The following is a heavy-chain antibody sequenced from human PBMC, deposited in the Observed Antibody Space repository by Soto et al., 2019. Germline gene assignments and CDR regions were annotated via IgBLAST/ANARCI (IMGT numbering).Heavy chain of an antibody. J-gene: IGHJ4*02. Sequence: GGSLRLSCVASGFTLSNYGMHWVRQAPGKGLEWIALIWYEGTTKYSTDSMKGRFSISRDQSKSTLYLQVNSLRAEDTATYYCALFVVSFGSSRWFVFCGQGTLVSV. D-gene: IGHD2-15*01. CDR2: IWYEGTTK. CDR3: ALFVVSFGSSRWFVF. CDR1: GFTLSNYG. V-gene: IGHV3-33*01.